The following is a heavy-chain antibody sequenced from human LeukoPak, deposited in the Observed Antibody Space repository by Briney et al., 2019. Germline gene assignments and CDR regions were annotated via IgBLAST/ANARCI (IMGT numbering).Heavy chain of an antibody. D-gene: IGHD2-15*01. CDR1: GFTFDDYD. Sequence: GGSLRLSCAASGFTFDDYDMSWVRQAPGKGLEWVSYISTASANMYYADSVKGRFTISRDNAKNSLYLQMNSLRDEDTAVYYCARDGGGDYWGQGTLVTVSS. V-gene: IGHV3-48*02. CDR3: ARDGGGDY. J-gene: IGHJ4*02. CDR2: ISTASANM.